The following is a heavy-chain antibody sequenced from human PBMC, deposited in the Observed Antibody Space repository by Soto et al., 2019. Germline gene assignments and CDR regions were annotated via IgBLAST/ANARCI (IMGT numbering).Heavy chain of an antibody. Sequence: ASVKVSCKASGYTFTGYYMHWVRQAPGQGLEWMGWINPNSGGTNYAQKFQGWVTMTRDTSISTAYMELRRLRSDDTAVYYCARDLRGEGYYYYMDVWGKGTTVTVSS. CDR3: ARDLRGEGYYYYMDV. D-gene: IGHD3-16*01. J-gene: IGHJ6*03. CDR2: INPNSGGT. V-gene: IGHV1-2*04. CDR1: GYTFTGYY.